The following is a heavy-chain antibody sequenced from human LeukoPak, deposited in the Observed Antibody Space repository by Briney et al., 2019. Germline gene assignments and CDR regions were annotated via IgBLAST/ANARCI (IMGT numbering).Heavy chain of an antibody. Sequence: GGSLRLSCAASGFTFSSYGMHWVRQAPGKGLEWVAVITYNEYYKYYADSVKGRFTISSDNSKNTLFLQMNSARAVDTAVYYCAKDLKSMVRGACMDAWGQGTTVTVSS. D-gene: IGHD3-10*01. CDR1: GFTFSSYG. J-gene: IGHJ6*02. CDR2: ITYNEYYK. V-gene: IGHV3-30*18. CDR3: AKDLKSMVRGACMDA.